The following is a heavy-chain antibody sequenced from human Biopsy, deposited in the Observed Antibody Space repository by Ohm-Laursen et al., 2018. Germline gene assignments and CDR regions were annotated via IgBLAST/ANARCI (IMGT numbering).Heavy chain of an antibody. CDR1: RDSISNYY. CDR2: IYYTGST. V-gene: IGHV4-59*01. J-gene: IGHJ4*02. Sequence: PGTLSLTCTVSRDSISNYYWIWIRQSPGKGLVWIGYIYYTGSTNYNPSVKSRVTISVDTSKNQFSLKLNSVTAADTVVYFCARDSRGGHLNTTLITGKNLDSWGQGILVTVST. CDR3: ARDSRGGHLNTTLITGKNLDS. D-gene: IGHD3-16*01.